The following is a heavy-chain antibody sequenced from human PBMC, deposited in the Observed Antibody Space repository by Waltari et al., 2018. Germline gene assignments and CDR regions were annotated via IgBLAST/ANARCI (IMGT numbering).Heavy chain of an antibody. CDR2: IRGSGSSK. D-gene: IGHD1-7*01. CDR1: GFNFGDYY. J-gene: IGHJ4*02. CDR3: ARGNNWNYGPKYYFDY. Sequence: QVQLVESGGGLVKPGGSLGLSCVASGFNFGDYYMSWIRQAPGKGLEWVSHIRGSGSSKYYADSVKGRFTISRDNAKNSLYLQMNSLRAEDTGVYYCARGNNWNYGPKYYFDYWGQGSLVTVSS. V-gene: IGHV3-11*04.